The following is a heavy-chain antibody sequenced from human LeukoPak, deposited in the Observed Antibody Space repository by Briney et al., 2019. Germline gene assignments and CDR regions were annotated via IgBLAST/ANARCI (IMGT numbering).Heavy chain of an antibody. D-gene: IGHD1-26*01. J-gene: IGHJ4*02. CDR1: GFTPSTYA. Sequence: VGSLRLSCAASGFTPSTYAMSWVRQAPGRGLEWVSSITSRGGSTDYADSVKGRFTISRDNSKNTLYLQMNSLRAEDTAVYYCAKRELSVKYFDYWGQGTLVTVSS. V-gene: IGHV3-23*01. CDR3: AKRELSVKYFDY. CDR2: ITSRGGST.